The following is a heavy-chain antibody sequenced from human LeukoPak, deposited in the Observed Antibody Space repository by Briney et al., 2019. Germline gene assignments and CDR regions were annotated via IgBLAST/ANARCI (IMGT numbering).Heavy chain of an antibody. CDR1: GFTFSSYW. V-gene: IGHV3-7*01. CDR3: ARERYFDWLNFDY. J-gene: IGHJ4*02. CDR2: IKQDGSEK. Sequence: GGSLRLSCAASGFTFSSYWMSWVSQAPGKGLEWVANIKQDGSEKYYVDSVKGRFTISRDNAKNSLYLQMNSLRAEDAAVYYCARERYFDWLNFDYWGQGTLVTVSS. D-gene: IGHD3-9*01.